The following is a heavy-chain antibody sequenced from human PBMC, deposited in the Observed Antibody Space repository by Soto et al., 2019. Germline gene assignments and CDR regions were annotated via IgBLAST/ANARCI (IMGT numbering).Heavy chain of an antibody. D-gene: IGHD3-3*01. CDR2: IIPIFGTA. Sequence: SVKVSCKASGGTFSSYAISWVRQAPGQGLEWMGGIIPIFGTANYAQKFQGRVTITADESTSTAYMELSSLRSEDTAVHYCAREPFTIFGVAIRRNGMDVWGQGTTVTVSS. CDR3: AREPFTIFGVAIRRNGMDV. J-gene: IGHJ6*02. V-gene: IGHV1-69*13. CDR1: GGTFSSYA.